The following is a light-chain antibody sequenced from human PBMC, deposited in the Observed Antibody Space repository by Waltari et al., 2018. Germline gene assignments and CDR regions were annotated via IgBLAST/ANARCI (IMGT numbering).Light chain of an antibody. CDR2: RNA. CDR1: SSNIGDNV. CDR3: AAWDDRMNGHWV. J-gene: IGLJ3*02. V-gene: IGLV1-44*01. Sequence: QSVLTQPPSASETPGQRVTISCSGSSSNIGDNVVNWYQQLPGKAPQLLLYRNAQRPWGVPDRVSASNSGTAASLAISGLQSEDEADYYCAAWDDRMNGHWVFGGGTKVTVL.